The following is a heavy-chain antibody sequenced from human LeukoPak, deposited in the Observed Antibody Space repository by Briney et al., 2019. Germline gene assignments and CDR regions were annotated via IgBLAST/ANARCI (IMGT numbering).Heavy chain of an antibody. J-gene: IGHJ4*02. CDR1: GYTFIGYY. CDR3: ARAHCSSTNCYQFDY. CDR2: INPNGGGT. D-gene: IGHD2-2*01. Sequence: GASVKVSCKASGYTFIGYYIHRVRQAPGQGLEWMGWINPNGGGTNYAQKFQGRVTMTRDTSISTAYMELSRLISDDTAVYHCARAHCSSTNCYQFDYWGQGTLVTVSS. V-gene: IGHV1-2*02.